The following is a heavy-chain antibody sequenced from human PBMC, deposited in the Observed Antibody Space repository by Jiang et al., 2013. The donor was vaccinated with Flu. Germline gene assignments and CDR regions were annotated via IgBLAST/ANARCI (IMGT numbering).Heavy chain of an antibody. J-gene: IGHJ4*02. Sequence: GGGVVQPGGSLRLSCVASGFTFSTYGMHWVRQAPGKGLEWVAFIRYDGSNKYYADSVKGRFTISRDNSKNTLYLQMNSLRAEDTAVYYCAKRGCTNGVCYQFDYWGQGTLVTVSS. CDR3: AKRGCTNGVCYQFDY. CDR2: IRYDGSNK. V-gene: IGHV3-30*02. CDR1: GFTFSTYG. D-gene: IGHD2-8*01.